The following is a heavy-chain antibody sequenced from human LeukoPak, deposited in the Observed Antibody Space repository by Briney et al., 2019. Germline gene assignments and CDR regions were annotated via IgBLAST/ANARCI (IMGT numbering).Heavy chain of an antibody. CDR1: GYTFTRYD. D-gene: IGHD3-9*01. J-gene: IGHJ5*02. CDR2: VNTKSGNT. V-gene: IGHV1-8*03. CDR3: ARVPSGDYDTPWFDP. Sequence: ASVKVSCKASGYTFTRYDINWVRQATGQGLEWLGWVNTKSGNTGSAQNFQGRVTITRDTSISTAYMELNSLRSEDTAVYYCARVPSGDYDTPWFDPWGQGTLVTVSS.